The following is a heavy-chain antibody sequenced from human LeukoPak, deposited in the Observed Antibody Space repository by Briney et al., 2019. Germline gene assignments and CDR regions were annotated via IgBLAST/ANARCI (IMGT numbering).Heavy chain of an antibody. CDR2: INHSGST. J-gene: IGHJ4*02. CDR3: ASGYSSSWYRKYYFDY. D-gene: IGHD6-13*01. Sequence: LRLSCAASGFTFSSYGMHWIRQPPGKGLEWIGEINHSGSTNYNPSLKSRVTISVDTSKNQFSLKLSSVTAADTAVYYCASGYSSSWYRKYYFDYWGQGTLVTVSS. V-gene: IGHV4-34*01. CDR1: GFTFSSYG.